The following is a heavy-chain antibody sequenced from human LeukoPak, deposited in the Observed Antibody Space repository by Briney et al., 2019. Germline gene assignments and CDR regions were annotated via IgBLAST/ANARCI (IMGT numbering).Heavy chain of an antibody. CDR2: INPNSGGT. V-gene: IGHV1-2*02. J-gene: IGHJ4*02. D-gene: IGHD2-15*01. CDR1: GYTFTGYY. CDR3: ARSWRFCSGDSCYPINY. Sequence: ASVKVSCKASGYTFTGYYMHWVRQAPGQGLEWMGWINPNSGGTNYAQKFRGRVTMTRDTSISTAYMELSRLRSDDTAVYYCARSWRFCSGDSCYPINYWGQGTLVTVSS.